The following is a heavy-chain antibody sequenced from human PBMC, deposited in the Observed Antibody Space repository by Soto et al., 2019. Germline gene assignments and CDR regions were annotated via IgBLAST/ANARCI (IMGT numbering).Heavy chain of an antibody. Sequence: QLQLQESGPGLLKPSETLSLTCTVSGGSISSGSFYWGWIRQPPGKGLEWIGSICYTRNSYYNPSLKSRVTLSVDSSKNQFSLKLSSVTAADTAVYYCARHWEQWLGYIDYWGQGTLVAVSS. D-gene: IGHD6-19*01. V-gene: IGHV4-39*01. J-gene: IGHJ4*02. CDR3: ARHWEQWLGYIDY. CDR1: GGSISSGSFY. CDR2: ICYTRNS.